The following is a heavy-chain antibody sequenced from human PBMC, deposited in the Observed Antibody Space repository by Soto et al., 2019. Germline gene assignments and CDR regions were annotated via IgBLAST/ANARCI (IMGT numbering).Heavy chain of an antibody. CDR2: IYHSGST. CDR1: GGSISSGGYS. V-gene: IGHV4-30-2*01. J-gene: IGHJ4*02. D-gene: IGHD3-3*01. Sequence: QLQLQESGSGLVKPSQTLSLTCAVSGGSISSGGYSWSWIRQPPGKGLEWIGYIYHSGSTYYNPSLKSRVTISVDRSKIQFSLKLSSVTAADTAVYYCARGNYDFWSGSLFDYWGQGTLVTVSS. CDR3: ARGNYDFWSGSLFDY.